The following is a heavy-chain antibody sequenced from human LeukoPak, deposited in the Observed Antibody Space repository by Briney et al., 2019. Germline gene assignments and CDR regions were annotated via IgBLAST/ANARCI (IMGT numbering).Heavy chain of an antibody. CDR2: IYDSGST. Sequence: SETLSLTCTVSGYSISSGYYWGWIRQPPGKGLECIGSIYDSGSTYYNPSLKSRVTISVDTSKNQFSLKLSSVTAADTAVYYCARDGSAAYYDFWSGQNNWFDPWGQGTLVTVSS. D-gene: IGHD3-3*01. V-gene: IGHV4-38-2*02. CDR3: ARDGSAAYYDFWSGQNNWFDP. J-gene: IGHJ5*02. CDR1: GYSISSGYY.